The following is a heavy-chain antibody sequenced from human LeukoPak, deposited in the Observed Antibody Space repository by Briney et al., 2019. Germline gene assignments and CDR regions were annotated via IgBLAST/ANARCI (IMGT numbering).Heavy chain of an antibody. D-gene: IGHD6-19*01. CDR2: IYYIGST. J-gene: IGHJ4*02. CDR3: ARGVYNSAWFHFDY. V-gene: IGHV4-59*04. CDR1: GGSISTYY. Sequence: SETLSLTCTVSGGSISTYYWSWIRQPPGKGLEWIGSIYYIGSTHFNPSLQSRVTMSVATSKNQFSLKLSSVTAADTAVYYCARGVYNSAWFHFDYWGQGILVTVSS.